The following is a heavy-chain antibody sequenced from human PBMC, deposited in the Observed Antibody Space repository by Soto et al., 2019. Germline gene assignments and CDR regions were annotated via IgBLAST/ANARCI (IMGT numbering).Heavy chain of an antibody. CDR2: IYASGST. Sequence: TSETLSLICTVSGGSISSYYWSWIRQPAGKGLEWIGRIYASGSTNYNPSLKSRVTMSVDTSKNQFSLNLSSVTAADTAVYFCARIDYCRQLKPYYYAIDVWGEVTTVPVS. CDR3: ARIDYCRQLKPYYYAIDV. D-gene: IGHD4-17*01. J-gene: IGHJ6*02. CDR1: GGSISSYY. V-gene: IGHV4-4*07.